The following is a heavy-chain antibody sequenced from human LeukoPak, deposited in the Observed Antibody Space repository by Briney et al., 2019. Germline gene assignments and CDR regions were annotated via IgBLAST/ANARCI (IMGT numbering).Heavy chain of an antibody. V-gene: IGHV4-59*01. Sequence: PSETLSLTCTVSGGSISSYYWSWIRQPPGKGLEWIGYIYYSGSTNYNPSLKSRVTISVDTSKNQFSLKLSSVTAADTAVYYCARGGSGYDYWGQGTLVTVSS. CDR3: ARGGSGYDY. D-gene: IGHD3-3*01. CDR2: IYYSGST. CDR1: GGSISSYY. J-gene: IGHJ4*02.